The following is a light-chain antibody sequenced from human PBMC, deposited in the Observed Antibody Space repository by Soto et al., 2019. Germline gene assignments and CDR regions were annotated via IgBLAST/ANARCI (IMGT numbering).Light chain of an antibody. CDR2: AVS. CDR3: SSHAGSNMYV. J-gene: IGLJ1*01. V-gene: IGLV2-8*01. Sequence: QSVLPQPPSASGSPGQSVTISCTGTSSDVGAYNYVSWSQQHPGKAPTLMIYAVSKPPPRVPDRFSGSKSGNRASLSISGLQAEYAGDYCCSSHAGSNMYVFGTGTKVTVL. CDR1: SSDVGAYNY.